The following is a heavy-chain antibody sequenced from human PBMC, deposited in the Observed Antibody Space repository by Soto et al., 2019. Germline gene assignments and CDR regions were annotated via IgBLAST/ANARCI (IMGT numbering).Heavy chain of an antibody. CDR1: GFRFSSYA. V-gene: IGHV3-23*01. CDR2: ISGSGVTT. D-gene: IGHD3-16*02. CDR3: AKDGLRSPMIEFGGVIVSAFDI. J-gene: IGHJ3*02. Sequence: GGSLRLSCVASGFRFSSYAMSWVRQAPGKGLEWVSGISGSGVTTYYADSVEGRLTISRDNSKNTLFLQMNSLRVEDSAVYYCAKDGLRSPMIEFGGVIVSAFDIWGQGKVVTVSS.